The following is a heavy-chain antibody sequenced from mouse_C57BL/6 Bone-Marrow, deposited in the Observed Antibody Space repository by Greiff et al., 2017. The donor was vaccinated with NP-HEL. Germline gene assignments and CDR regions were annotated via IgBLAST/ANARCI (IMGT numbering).Heavy chain of an antibody. Sequence: DVHLVESGGGLVKPGGSLKLSCAASGFTFSSYAMSWVRQTPEKRLEWVATISDGGSYTYYPDNAKNNLYLQMSHLKSEDTAMYYCARENDYDEDFAYWGQGTLVTVSA. D-gene: IGHD2-4*01. CDR2: ISDGGSYT. CDR3: ARENDYDEDFAY. V-gene: IGHV5-4*01. CDR1: GFTFSSYA. J-gene: IGHJ3*01.